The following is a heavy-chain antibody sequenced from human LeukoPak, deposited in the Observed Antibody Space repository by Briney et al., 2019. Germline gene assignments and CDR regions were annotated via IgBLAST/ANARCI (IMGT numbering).Heavy chain of an antibody. CDR3: ARHYTSAADPYYYYYYMDV. V-gene: IGHV4-4*07. CDR2: IYTSGST. Sequence: SETLSLTCTVSGGSISSYYWSWVRQPAGKGLEWIGRIYTSGSTNYNPSLKSRVTMSVDTSKNQFSLKLSSVTAADTAVYYCARHYTSAADPYYYYYYMDVWGKGTTVTVSS. J-gene: IGHJ6*03. CDR1: GGSISSYY. D-gene: IGHD6-13*01.